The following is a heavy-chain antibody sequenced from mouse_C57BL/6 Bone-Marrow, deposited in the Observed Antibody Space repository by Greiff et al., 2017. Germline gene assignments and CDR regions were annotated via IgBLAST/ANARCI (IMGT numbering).Heavy chain of an antibody. CDR1: GYTFTDYN. J-gene: IGHJ1*03. Sequence: EVQLQQSGPELVKPGASVKIPCKASGYTFTDYNMDWVKQSHGKSLEWIGDINPNNGGTIYNQKFKGKATLTVDKSSSTAYMELRSLTSEDTAVYYCARDFYYYYGSIYWYFDVWGTGTTVTVSS. V-gene: IGHV1-18*01. D-gene: IGHD1-1*01. CDR3: ARDFYYYYGSIYWYFDV. CDR2: INPNNGGT.